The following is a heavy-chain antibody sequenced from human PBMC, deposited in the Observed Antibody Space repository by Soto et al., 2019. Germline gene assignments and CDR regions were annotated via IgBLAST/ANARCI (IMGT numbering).Heavy chain of an antibody. CDR2: INHSGST. CDR1: GGSFSGYY. V-gene: IGHV4-34*01. D-gene: IGHD2-15*01. Sequence: SETLSLTCAVYGGSFSGYYWSWIRQPPGKGLEWIGEINHSGSTNYNPSLKSRVTISVDTSKNQFSLKLSSVTAADTAVYYCARGTVVAPGIVGLTPDYWGQGTLVTVSS. J-gene: IGHJ4*02. CDR3: ARGTVVAPGIVGLTPDY.